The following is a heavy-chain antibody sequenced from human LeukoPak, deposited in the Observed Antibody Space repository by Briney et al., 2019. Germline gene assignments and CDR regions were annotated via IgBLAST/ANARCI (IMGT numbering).Heavy chain of an antibody. D-gene: IGHD3-22*01. Sequence: QAGGSLRLSCAASGFTFSSYEMNWVRQAPGKGLEWVSYISSSGSTIYYADSVKGRFTISRDNAKNSLYLQMNSLKIEDTAVYYCTRGYYYDSNGYYYAIYWGQGTLVTVSS. CDR1: GFTFSSYE. V-gene: IGHV3-48*03. J-gene: IGHJ4*02. CDR3: TRGYYYDSNGYYYAIY. CDR2: ISSSGSTI.